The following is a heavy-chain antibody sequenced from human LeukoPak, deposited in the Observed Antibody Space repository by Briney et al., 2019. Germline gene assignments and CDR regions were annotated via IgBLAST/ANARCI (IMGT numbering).Heavy chain of an antibody. CDR3: ARRRTAPVYYFDS. J-gene: IGHJ4*02. Sequence: PSETLSLTCTVSGGSISSSSYDWGWIRQPPGKGLEWIGIIYYSGTTYYNPSLKSRVTISIDTPENQFSLKLSSVTAADTAVYYCARRRTAPVYYFDSWGQGTLVTVSS. D-gene: IGHD4-17*01. V-gene: IGHV4-39*01. CDR1: GGSISSSSYD. CDR2: IYYSGTT.